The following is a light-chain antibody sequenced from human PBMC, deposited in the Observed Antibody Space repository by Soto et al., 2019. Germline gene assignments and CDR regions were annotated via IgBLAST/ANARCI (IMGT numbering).Light chain of an antibody. Sequence: MTQAPASLSASPGERVTLSCRASQNIRSSLAWYQQRPGQAPRLLIYDASTRATGIPPRFSGGGSGTELTVTITSLQPEDSATYYCQQRNSYPRTFGQGTKVDIK. CDR2: DAS. J-gene: IGKJ2*01. CDR1: QNIRSS. V-gene: IGKV3-15*01. CDR3: QQRNSYPRT.